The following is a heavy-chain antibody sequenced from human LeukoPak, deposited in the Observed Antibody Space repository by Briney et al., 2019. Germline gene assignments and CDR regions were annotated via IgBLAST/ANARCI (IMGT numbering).Heavy chain of an antibody. J-gene: IGHJ3*02. CDR2: IYHSGST. V-gene: IGHV4-38-2*02. Sequence: SETLSLTCTVSGYSISSGYYWGWIRQPPGKGLEWIGSIYHSGSTYYNPSLKSRVTISVDTSKNQFSLKLSSVTAADTAVYYCASRDRTDTFDIWGQGTMVTVSS. CDR1: GYSISSGYY. D-gene: IGHD1-14*01. CDR3: ASRDRTDTFDI.